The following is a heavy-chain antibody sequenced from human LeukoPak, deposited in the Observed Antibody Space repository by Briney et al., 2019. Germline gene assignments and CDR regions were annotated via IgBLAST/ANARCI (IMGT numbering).Heavy chain of an antibody. CDR1: GGSISSGDYY. D-gene: IGHD3-22*01. V-gene: IGHV4-30-4*01. CDR2: IYYSGST. Sequence: SQTLSLTCTVSGGSISSGDYYWSWIRQPPGKGLEWIGYIYYSGSTNYNPSLKSRVTISVDTSKNQFSLKLSSVTAADTAVYYCARDPYYDSSGYYGKVHPRHPSSRNWFDPWGQGTLVTVSS. J-gene: IGHJ5*02. CDR3: ARDPYYDSSGYYGKVHPRHPSSRNWFDP.